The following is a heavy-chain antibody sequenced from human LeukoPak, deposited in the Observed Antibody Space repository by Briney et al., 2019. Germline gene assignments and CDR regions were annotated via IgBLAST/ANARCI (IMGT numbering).Heavy chain of an antibody. Sequence: SETLSLTCTVSGGSIGSSSYYWGWIRQPPGKGLEWIGSIYYSGSTYYSQSLKSRVTISVDTSKNQFSLKLNSVTAADTAVYYCARTSGSHGGFDPWGQGTLATVSS. D-gene: IGHD1-26*01. J-gene: IGHJ5*02. CDR1: GGSIGSSSYY. CDR3: ARTSGSHGGFDP. V-gene: IGHV4-39*01. CDR2: IYYSGST.